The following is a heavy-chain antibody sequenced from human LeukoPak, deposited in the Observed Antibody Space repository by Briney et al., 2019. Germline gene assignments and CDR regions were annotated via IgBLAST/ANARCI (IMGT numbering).Heavy chain of an antibody. D-gene: IGHD5-12*01. CDR1: GFTFSSYA. CDR3: ARSSATITPYLN. CDR2: ISYDGSNK. Sequence: GGSLRLSCAASGFTFSSYAMHWVRQAPGKGLEWVAVISYDGSNKYYADSVKGRFTISRDNSKDTLYLQMNSLRAEDTAVYYCARSSATITPYLNWGQGTLVTVSS. V-gene: IGHV3-30-3*01. J-gene: IGHJ4*02.